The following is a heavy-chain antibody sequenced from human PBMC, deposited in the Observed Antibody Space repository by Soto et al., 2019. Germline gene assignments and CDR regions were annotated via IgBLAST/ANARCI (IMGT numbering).Heavy chain of an antibody. CDR2: SRNKANSYTT. J-gene: IGHJ6*03. D-gene: IGHD2-2*01. CDR3: AKDSSSGEIYYYYYYMDV. Sequence: PGGSLRLSCAASGFTFSDHYMDWVRQAPGKGLEWLGRSRNKANSYTTGYADSVKGRFTISRDNSKNTLYLQMNSLRAEDTAVYYCAKDSSSGEIYYYYYYMDVWGKGTTVTVSS. V-gene: IGHV3-72*01. CDR1: GFTFSDHY.